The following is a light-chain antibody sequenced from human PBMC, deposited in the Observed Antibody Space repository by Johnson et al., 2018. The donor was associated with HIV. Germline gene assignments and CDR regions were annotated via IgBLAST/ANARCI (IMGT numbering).Light chain of an antibody. V-gene: IGLV1-51*01. J-gene: IGLJ1*01. CDR2: DNG. CDR3: GTWDNSLTAGV. Sequence: QSVLTQPPSVSAAPGQKVTISCSGSSSNIGNNYVSWYQQLPGTAPKLLIYDNGKRPSGIPDRFSGSKSGTSATLGITGLQTGDEADYYCGTWDNSLTAGVSGTGTKVTVL. CDR1: SSNIGNNY.